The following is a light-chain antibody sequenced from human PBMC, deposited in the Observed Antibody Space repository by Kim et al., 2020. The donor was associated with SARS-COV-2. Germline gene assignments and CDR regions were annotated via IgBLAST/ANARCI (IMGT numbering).Light chain of an antibody. Sequence: TTINCKSSQSVLYSSNNKNYLAWYQQKPGQPPKLLIYWASTRESGVPDRFSGSGSGTDFTLTISSLQAEDVAVYYCQQYYSTPLTFGGGTKVEIK. CDR3: QQYYSTPLT. J-gene: IGKJ4*01. CDR1: QSVLYSSNNKNY. V-gene: IGKV4-1*01. CDR2: WAS.